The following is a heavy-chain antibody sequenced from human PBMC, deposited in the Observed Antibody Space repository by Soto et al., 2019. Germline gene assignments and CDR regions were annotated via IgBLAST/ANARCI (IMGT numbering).Heavy chain of an antibody. J-gene: IGHJ5*02. D-gene: IGHD2-2*01. Sequence: ASVKVSCKASGGTFSSYAISWVRQAPGQGLEWMGIINPSGGSTSYAQKFQGRVTMTRDTSTSTVYMELSSLRSEDTAVYYCARGRVPAATYSLKWKNGWFDPWGQGTLVTVSS. CDR3: ARGRVPAATYSLKWKNGWFDP. CDR2: INPSGGST. V-gene: IGHV1-46*01. CDR1: GGTFSSYA.